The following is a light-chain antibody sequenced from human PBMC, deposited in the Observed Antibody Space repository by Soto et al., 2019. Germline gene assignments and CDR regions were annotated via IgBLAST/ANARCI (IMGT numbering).Light chain of an antibody. CDR1: SSDVGGYNY. CDR3: SSYAGSNVV. Sequence: QSALTQPPSASGSPGQSVTISWTGTSSDVGGYNYVSWYQQHPGKAPKLMIYEVSKRPSGVPDRFSGSKSGNTASLTVSGLQAEDEADYYCSSYAGSNVVFGGGTKLTVL. V-gene: IGLV2-8*01. J-gene: IGLJ2*01. CDR2: EVS.